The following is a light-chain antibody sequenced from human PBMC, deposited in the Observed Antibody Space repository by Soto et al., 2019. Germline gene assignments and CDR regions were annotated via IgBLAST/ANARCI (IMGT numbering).Light chain of an antibody. Sequence: EILITQSPATLSVSPGERGTLSCRASQTVSRNLAWYQQRPGQAPRLLIYDISNRAAGVPARLSGSGSETEFTLTIRSLQSEDFAVYFCQQYNNWPSFGQGTRLEIK. J-gene: IGKJ5*01. V-gene: IGKV3-15*01. CDR1: QTVSRN. CDR2: DIS. CDR3: QQYNNWPS.